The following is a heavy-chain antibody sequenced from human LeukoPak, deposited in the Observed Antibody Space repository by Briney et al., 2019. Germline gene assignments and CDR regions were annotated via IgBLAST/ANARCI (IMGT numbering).Heavy chain of an antibody. V-gene: IGHV1-18*01. Sequence: RASVKVSCKASGYTFTNYGISWVRRAPGQGLEWMGWISAHDGTTNYALKLQDRVTMTTDTSTSTAYMELRGLRSDDTAVYYCARRSTLYSSGWFYFDYWGQGTLVTVSS. CDR1: GYTFTNYG. CDR3: ARRSTLYSSGWFYFDY. J-gene: IGHJ4*02. CDR2: ISAHDGTT. D-gene: IGHD6-19*01.